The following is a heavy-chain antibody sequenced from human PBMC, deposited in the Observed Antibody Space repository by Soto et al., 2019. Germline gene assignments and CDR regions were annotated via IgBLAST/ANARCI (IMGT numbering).Heavy chain of an antibody. CDR2: INHSGST. CDR3: ASTFTVTTQYYFDY. V-gene: IGHV4-34*01. CDR1: GGSFSGYY. J-gene: IGHJ4*02. D-gene: IGHD4-17*01. Sequence: PSETLSLTCAVYGGSFSGYYWSWIRQPPGKGLEWIGEINHSGSTNYNPSLKSRVTISVDTSMNQFSLKLSSVTAADTAVYYCASTFTVTTQYYFDYWGQGTLVTVSS.